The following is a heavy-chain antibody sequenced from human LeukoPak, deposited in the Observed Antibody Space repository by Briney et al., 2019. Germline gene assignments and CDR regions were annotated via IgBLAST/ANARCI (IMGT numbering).Heavy chain of an antibody. V-gene: IGHV3-23*01. D-gene: IGHD2-15*01. Sequence: GGSLRLSCAVSGFTFSSYAMSWVRQAPGKGLEWVSAISGSGGSTYYADSVKGRFTISRDNSKNTLYLQMNSLRAEDTAVYYCAKVSVVVVVLAQVVDYWGQGTLVTVSS. CDR3: AKVSVVVVVLAQVVDY. CDR1: GFTFSSYA. J-gene: IGHJ4*02. CDR2: ISGSGGST.